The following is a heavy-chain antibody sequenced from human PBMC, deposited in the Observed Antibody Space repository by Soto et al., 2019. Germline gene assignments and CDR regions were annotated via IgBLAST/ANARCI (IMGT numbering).Heavy chain of an antibody. CDR1: GFTFSSYG. CDR3: ARAGTRDSSGYHYTNGAFDI. V-gene: IGHV3-33*01. J-gene: IGHJ3*02. CDR2: IWYDGSNK. D-gene: IGHD3-22*01. Sequence: QVQLVESGGGVVQPGRSLRLSCAASGFTFSSYGMHWVRQAPGKGLEWVAVIWYDGSNKYYADSVKGRFTISRDNSKNTLYMQMNSLRAEDTAVYYCARAGTRDSSGYHYTNGAFDIWGQGTMVTVSS.